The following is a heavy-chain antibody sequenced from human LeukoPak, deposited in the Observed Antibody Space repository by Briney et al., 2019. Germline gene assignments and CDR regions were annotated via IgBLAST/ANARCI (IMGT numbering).Heavy chain of an antibody. Sequence: SETLSLTCTVSGSSINHYYWNWLRQPPGKGLEWIGRIYTNGATNYNPSLKSRVTMSIDTSKNQFSLKFKSVTAADTAAYYCARGPLGSGWYVADWYFGLWGRGALVTVSS. V-gene: IGHV4-4*07. CDR1: GSSINHYY. J-gene: IGHJ2*01. CDR2: IYTNGAT. CDR3: ARGPLGSGWYVADWYFGL. D-gene: IGHD6-19*01.